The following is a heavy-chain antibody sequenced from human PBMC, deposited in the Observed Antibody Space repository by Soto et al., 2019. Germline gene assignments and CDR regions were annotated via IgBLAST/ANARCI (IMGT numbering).Heavy chain of an antibody. J-gene: IGHJ6*02. CDR2: INAGNGNT. Sequence: ASVKVSCKASGYTFPSYAMHWVRQAPGQRLEWMGWINAGNGNTKYSQKFQGRVTITRDTSASTAYMELSSLRSEDTAVYYCARGGTGSGSYTRYYYYGMDVWGQGTTVTVSS. V-gene: IGHV1-3*01. CDR1: GYTFPSYA. D-gene: IGHD3-10*01. CDR3: ARGGTGSGSYTRYYYYGMDV.